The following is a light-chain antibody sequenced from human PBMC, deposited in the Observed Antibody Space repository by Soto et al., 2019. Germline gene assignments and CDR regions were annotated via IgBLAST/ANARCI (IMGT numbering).Light chain of an antibody. V-gene: IGKV1-39*01. CDR3: QQTYTTPRT. Sequence: DTQMTQSPSSLSASVGVRISITCRASQTVSTYLNWYQQKPGKAPTLLISATSTLQSGVPSRFSGSGSGTEFTLTITSLQPEDFATYYCQQTYTTPRTFGQGTKVDIK. J-gene: IGKJ1*01. CDR1: QTVSTY. CDR2: ATS.